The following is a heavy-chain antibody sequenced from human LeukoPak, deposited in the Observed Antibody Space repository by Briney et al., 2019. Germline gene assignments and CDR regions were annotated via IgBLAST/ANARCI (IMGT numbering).Heavy chain of an antibody. V-gene: IGHV3-7*01. CDR1: GFTFSNYW. CDR3: ATYSSLNRREFQY. Sequence: GGSLRLSCEGFGFTFSNYWMGWVRQAPGKGLQWVANIKTDGSEKYYVDSVKGRFTISRDNAKNSLYLQMNSLRAEDTAVYYCATYSSLNRREFQYWGQGTLLTVSS. CDR2: IKTDGSEK. D-gene: IGHD3-22*01. J-gene: IGHJ1*01.